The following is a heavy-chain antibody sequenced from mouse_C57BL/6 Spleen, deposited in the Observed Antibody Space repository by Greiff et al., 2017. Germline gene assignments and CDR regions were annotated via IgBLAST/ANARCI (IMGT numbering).Heavy chain of an antibody. CDR3: ARTTQATDYFDY. J-gene: IGHJ2*01. D-gene: IGHD3-2*02. CDR1: GFTFSDYG. V-gene: IGHV5-17*01. CDR2: ISSGSSTI. Sequence: VQLQQSGGGLVKPGGSLKLSCAASGFTFSDYGMHWVRQAPEKGLEWVAYISSGSSTIYYADTVKGRFTISRDNAKNTLFLQMTSLRSEDTAMYYCARTTQATDYFDYWGQGTTLTVSS.